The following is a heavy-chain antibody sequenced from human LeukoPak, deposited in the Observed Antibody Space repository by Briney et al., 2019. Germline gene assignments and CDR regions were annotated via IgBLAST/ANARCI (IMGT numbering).Heavy chain of an antibody. CDR1: GYTFTSYD. D-gene: IGHD2/OR15-2a*01. V-gene: IGHV1-18*01. CDR2: ISTYNDNT. CDR3: ARQGISAYPFDY. Sequence: ASVKVSCKASGYTFTSYDISWVRQAPGQGLEWMGWISTYNDNTHYAQKLQGRVTMTTDTSTSTVYMELKSLRSDDTAVYYCARQGISAYPFDYWGQGTLVTVSS. J-gene: IGHJ4*02.